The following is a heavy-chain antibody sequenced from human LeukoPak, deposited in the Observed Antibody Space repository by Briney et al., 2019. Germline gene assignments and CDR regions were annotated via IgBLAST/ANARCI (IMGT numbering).Heavy chain of an antibody. CDR3: ARVPKLLNHNCFDP. Sequence: PSETLSLTCAVYGGSFSGYYWSWIRQPPGKGLEWIGEINHSGSTNYNPSLKSRVTISLDTPKNQFSLKLSSVTAADTAVYYCARVPKLLNHNCFDPWGQGTLVTVSS. D-gene: IGHD1-14*01. CDR1: GGSFSGYY. V-gene: IGHV4-34*01. J-gene: IGHJ5*02. CDR2: INHSGST.